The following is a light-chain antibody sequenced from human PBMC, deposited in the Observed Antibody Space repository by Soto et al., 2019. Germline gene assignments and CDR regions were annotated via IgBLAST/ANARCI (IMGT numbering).Light chain of an antibody. Sequence: EIVLTQSPSTLSLSPGERATISCRASQSVSSYLAWYQQKPGQAPRLLIYAASNRPTGIPARFSGSGSGTDFTLTISSLEPEDFAVYYCQQRSNVLTFGGGTKVEIK. CDR2: AAS. CDR1: QSVSSY. CDR3: QQRSNVLT. V-gene: IGKV3-11*01. J-gene: IGKJ4*01.